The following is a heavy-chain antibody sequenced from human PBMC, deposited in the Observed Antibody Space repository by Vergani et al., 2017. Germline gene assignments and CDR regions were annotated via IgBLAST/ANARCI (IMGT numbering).Heavy chain of an antibody. Sequence: QVQLVQSGAEVKKPGSSVKVSCKASGGTFSSYAISWVRQAPGQGLEWMGGIIPIFGTANYAQKFQGRVTITADESTSTAYMERSSLTSEDTAVYYCASRDITIFGVVMRSGYYYDGMDVWGQGTTVTVSS. CDR1: GGTFSSYA. D-gene: IGHD3-3*01. CDR3: ASRDITIFGVVMRSGYYYDGMDV. V-gene: IGHV1-69*01. J-gene: IGHJ6*02. CDR2: IIPIFGTA.